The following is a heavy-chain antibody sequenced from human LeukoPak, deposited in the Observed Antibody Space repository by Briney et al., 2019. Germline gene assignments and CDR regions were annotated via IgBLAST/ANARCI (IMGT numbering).Heavy chain of an antibody. CDR1: GSPISSSTW. D-gene: IGHD5/OR15-5a*01. J-gene: IGHJ4*02. CDR2: VFYSGST. V-gene: IGHV4-4*02. CDR3: ASGGLVSRYLDH. Sequence: KTSETLSLTCAVSGSPISSSTWWTWVRQAPGKGLEWIGEVFYSGSTNSNPSLKSRLTMSVDESKHEFSLKLASVTAADTAIYYCASGGLVSRYLDHWGQGTLVTVSP.